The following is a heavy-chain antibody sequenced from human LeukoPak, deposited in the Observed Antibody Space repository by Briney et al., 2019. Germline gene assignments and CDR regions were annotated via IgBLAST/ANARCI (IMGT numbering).Heavy chain of an antibody. CDR2: INPNSGGT. D-gene: IGHD5-12*01. CDR3: AREWSGYSGYDPHFDY. V-gene: IGHV1-2*02. Sequence: ASVKVSCKASGYTFTGYYMHWVRQAPGQGLEWMGWINPNSGGTNCAQKFQGRVTMTRDTSISTAYMELSRLRSDDTAVYYCAREWSGYSGYDPHFDYWGQGTLVTVSS. J-gene: IGHJ4*02. CDR1: GYTFTGYY.